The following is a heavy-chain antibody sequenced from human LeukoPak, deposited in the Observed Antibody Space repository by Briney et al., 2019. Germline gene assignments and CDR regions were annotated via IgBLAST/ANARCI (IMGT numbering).Heavy chain of an antibody. Sequence: SETLSLTCTVSGGSISSYYWSWIRQPAGEGLEWIGRIYSSGITNYNPSLRSRVTLSVATSKNQFSLKLSSVTAADTAVYYCARMYSGTYGGIDYWGQGTLVTVSS. CDR3: ARMYSGTYGGIDY. CDR2: IYSSGIT. D-gene: IGHD1-26*01. J-gene: IGHJ4*02. CDR1: GGSISSYY. V-gene: IGHV4-4*07.